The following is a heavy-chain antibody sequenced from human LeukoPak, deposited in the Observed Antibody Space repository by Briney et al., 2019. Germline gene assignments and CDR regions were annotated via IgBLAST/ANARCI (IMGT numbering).Heavy chain of an antibody. Sequence: GGSLRLSCAASGFTFSNYGMYWVRQSPGKGLEWVAFIRYDGDKKYYADSVKGRFTISRDNAKNSLYLQMNSLRAEDTAVYYCARGPYPDYWGQGTLVTVSS. CDR2: IRYDGDKK. CDR1: GFTFSNYG. CDR3: ARGPYPDY. J-gene: IGHJ4*02. V-gene: IGHV3-30*02.